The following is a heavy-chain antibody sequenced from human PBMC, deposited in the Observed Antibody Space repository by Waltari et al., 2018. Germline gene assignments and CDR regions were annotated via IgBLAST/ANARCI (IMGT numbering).Heavy chain of an antibody. CDR3: VCRIAETYFDY. V-gene: IGHV1-2*02. CDR1: GYTSTDYY. CDR2: IMPDSGGT. D-gene: IGHD6-13*01. J-gene: IGHJ4*02. Sequence: GPLVQSGAPVKKPGASVKVSCQASGYTSTDYYIQWVRQAPGHGLEWMGWIMPDSGGTNYAPKFQGRVTMTRDTSISTAYMELSRLRSEDTAVYYCVCRIAETYFDYWGQGPLVTVSS.